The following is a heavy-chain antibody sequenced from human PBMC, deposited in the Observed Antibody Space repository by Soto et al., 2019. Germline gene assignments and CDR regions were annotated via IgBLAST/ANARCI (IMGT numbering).Heavy chain of an antibody. CDR3: ARVQSIADSPVPGYYFDY. J-gene: IGHJ4*02. CDR2: IIPIFGTA. D-gene: IGHD6-6*01. Sequence: SVKVSCKASGGTFSSYAISWVRQAPGQGLEWMGGIIPIFGTANYAQKFQGRVTITADESTSTAYMELSSLRSEDTAVYYCARVQSIADSPVPGYYFDYWGQGTQVTVYS. V-gene: IGHV1-69*13. CDR1: GGTFSSYA.